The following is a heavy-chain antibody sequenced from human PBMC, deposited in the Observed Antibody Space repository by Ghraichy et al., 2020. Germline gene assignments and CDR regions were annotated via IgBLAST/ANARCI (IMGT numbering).Heavy chain of an antibody. D-gene: IGHD4-23*01. Sequence: GASLRLSCVGSGFTFGSYNMNWVRQSPGKGLEWISYITSSSRSIFYADSVKGRFTISRDNAQNSLSLQMNSLRDEDTAIYYCARASTVVRFYYYDGMDVWGQGTTVTVSS. V-gene: IGHV3-48*02. J-gene: IGHJ6*02. CDR2: ITSSSRSI. CDR3: ARASTVVRFYYYDGMDV. CDR1: GFTFGSYN.